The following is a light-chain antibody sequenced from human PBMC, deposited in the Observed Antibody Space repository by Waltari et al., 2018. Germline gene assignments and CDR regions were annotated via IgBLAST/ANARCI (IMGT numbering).Light chain of an antibody. V-gene: IGKV1-39*01. CDR3: QESYSAPWT. Sequence: DIVMTQSPDSLSASVGDRVTNTCRASQSISTYLNWYQQKPGKAPKFLIYAASTLQSGVPSRFSGRGSGTDCTLTISSLQPEDSATYYCQESYSAPWTFGQGTKVEIK. J-gene: IGKJ1*01. CDR2: AAS. CDR1: QSISTY.